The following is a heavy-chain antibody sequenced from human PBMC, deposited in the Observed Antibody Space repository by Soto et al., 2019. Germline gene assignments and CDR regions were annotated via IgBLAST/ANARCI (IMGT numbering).Heavy chain of an antibody. D-gene: IGHD5-12*01. V-gene: IGHV3-23*04. CDR1: GFTFSTYG. CDR3: SQARPRGGGYGDWYFDL. J-gene: IGHJ2*01. CDR2: ISPSATST. Sequence: EVQLVESGGGLVQPGGSLRLSCAASGFTFSTYGMAWVRLAPGRGLDYLSAISPSATSTYYSDSVKGRFTISRDNPKNTRYMQLSSVRAEDTAIYYCSQARPRGGGYGDWYFDLWGRGTLVTVSS.